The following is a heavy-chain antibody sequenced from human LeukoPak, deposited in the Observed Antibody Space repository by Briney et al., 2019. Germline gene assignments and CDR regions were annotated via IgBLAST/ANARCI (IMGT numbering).Heavy chain of an antibody. CDR3: ARRNSMWNIFDI. CDR2: IYYSGST. CDR1: GGSISSSSYY. J-gene: IGHJ3*02. D-gene: IGHD2/OR15-2a*01. V-gene: IGHV4-39*01. Sequence: ETLSLTCTVSGGSISSSSYYWGGIRQPPGKGLEWVGSIYYSGSTYCNPSLKSRVTISVDTSKKQFSLKRSSVTATDTAVYYCARRNSMWNIFDIWGNGTMVTVSS.